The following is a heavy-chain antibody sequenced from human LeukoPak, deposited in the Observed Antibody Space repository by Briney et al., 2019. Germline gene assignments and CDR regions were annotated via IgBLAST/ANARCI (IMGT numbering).Heavy chain of an antibody. CDR3: APARPHRGFDV. V-gene: IGHV5-51*01. CDR1: GYSFTSYW. J-gene: IGHJ3*01. CDR2: ISFGDSDS. Sequence: GESLKISCKGSGYSFTSYWIGWVRQMPGKDLEWVGIISFGDSDSRYSPSIQGQVTISVDKSINTAYLQWSSLKASDTAMYFCAPARPHRGFDVWGQGTMVTVSS.